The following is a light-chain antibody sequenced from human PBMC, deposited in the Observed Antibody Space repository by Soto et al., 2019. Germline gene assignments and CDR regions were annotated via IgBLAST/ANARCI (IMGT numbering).Light chain of an antibody. Sequence: DIQLTHTPSTLSASVGDEVTITCRASQTISRWLAWYQQKPGRAPTLLIYDASTLESGVPSRFSGSGSETEFTLTINRLQPDDFATYFCHSRAFGQGTRLEIK. CDR1: QTISRW. CDR2: DAS. V-gene: IGKV1-5*01. CDR3: HSRA. J-gene: IGKJ5*01.